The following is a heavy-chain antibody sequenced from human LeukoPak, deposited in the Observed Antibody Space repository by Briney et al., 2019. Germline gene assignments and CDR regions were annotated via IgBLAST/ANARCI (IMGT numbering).Heavy chain of an antibody. V-gene: IGHV3-23*01. Sequence: GGSLRLSCAASGFTFSEYAVVWVRQAPGKGLEWVSASSSGGANTLYADAVKGRFIISRDNSKNTLYLQMDSLRAEDTAVYFCGRGPNGDYVGAFEFWGHGTMVTVSS. CDR1: GFTFSEYA. CDR3: GRGPNGDYVGAFEF. D-gene: IGHD4-17*01. J-gene: IGHJ3*01. CDR2: SSSGGANT.